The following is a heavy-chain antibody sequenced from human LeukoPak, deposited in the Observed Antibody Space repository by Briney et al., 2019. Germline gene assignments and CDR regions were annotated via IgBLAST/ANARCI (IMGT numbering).Heavy chain of an antibody. CDR3: ARGRLGGSGSYYNVLDY. D-gene: IGHD3-10*01. V-gene: IGHV4-61*01. CDR1: GGSVSSGSYY. Sequence: SETLSLTCTVSGGSVSSGSYYWSWIRQPPGKGLEWIGYIYYSGSTNYNPSLKSRVTISVDTSRNQFSLKLSSVTAADTAVYYCARGRLGGSGSYYNVLDYWGQGTLVTVSS. J-gene: IGHJ4*02. CDR2: IYYSGST.